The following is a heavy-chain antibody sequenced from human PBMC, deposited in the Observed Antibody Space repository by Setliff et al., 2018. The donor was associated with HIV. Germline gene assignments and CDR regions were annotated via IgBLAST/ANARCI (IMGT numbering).Heavy chain of an antibody. CDR1: GGSVSSVNYY. V-gene: IGHV4-61*01. Sequence: PSETLSLTCSVSGGSVSSVNYYWSWIRQPPGKGLEWIGYIHYTGSTTYNPSLKSRVTMSADTSRNQLSLKLSSVTAADTVVYFCARGGAVSADFDSWGQGTLVTVSS. J-gene: IGHJ5*01. CDR2: IHYTGST. D-gene: IGHD3-16*01. CDR3: ARGGAVSADFDS.